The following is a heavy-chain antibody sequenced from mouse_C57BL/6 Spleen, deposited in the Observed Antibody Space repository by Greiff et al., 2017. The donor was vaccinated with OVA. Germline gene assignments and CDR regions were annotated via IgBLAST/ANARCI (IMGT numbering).Heavy chain of an antibody. CDR3: ARVGGYHYAMDY. D-gene: IGHD2-2*01. Sequence: QVQLQQPGAELVKPGASVKLSCKASGYTFTSYWMHWVKQRPGQGLEWIGMIHPNSGSTNYNEKFKSKATLTVDKSSSTAYMQLSSLTSEDSAVYYCARVGGYHYAMDYWGQGTSVTVSS. CDR2: IHPNSGST. CDR1: GYTFTSYW. V-gene: IGHV1-64*01. J-gene: IGHJ4*01.